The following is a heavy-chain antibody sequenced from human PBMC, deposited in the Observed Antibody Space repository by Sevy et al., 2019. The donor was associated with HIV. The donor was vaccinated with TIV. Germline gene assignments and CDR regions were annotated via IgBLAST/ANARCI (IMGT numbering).Heavy chain of an antibody. D-gene: IGHD3-10*01. J-gene: IGHJ4*02. V-gene: IGHV1-69*13. Sequence: ASVKVSCKASGGTFSSYAISWARQAPGRGLEWMGRIIPIFDTANYAQKFQGRVTITADESTSTAYMELSSLRSEDTAVYYCARVTLYGSGSYYHYWGQGTLVTVSS. CDR1: GGTFSSYA. CDR3: ARVTLYGSGSYYHY. CDR2: IIPIFDTA.